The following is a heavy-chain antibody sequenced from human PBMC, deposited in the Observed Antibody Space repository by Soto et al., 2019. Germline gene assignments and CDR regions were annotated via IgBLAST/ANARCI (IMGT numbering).Heavy chain of an antibody. Sequence: GESLKISCKGSGYSFTGYWISWVRQMPGKGLEWMGRIDPSDSYTNYSPSFQGHVTIPADKSISTAYLQWSSLKASDTAMYYCARQVHWNTIYYYYHGMDVWGQGTTVTVSS. CDR2: IDPSDSYT. J-gene: IGHJ6*02. CDR3: ARQVHWNTIYYYYHGMDV. D-gene: IGHD1-1*01. V-gene: IGHV5-10-1*01. CDR1: GYSFTGYW.